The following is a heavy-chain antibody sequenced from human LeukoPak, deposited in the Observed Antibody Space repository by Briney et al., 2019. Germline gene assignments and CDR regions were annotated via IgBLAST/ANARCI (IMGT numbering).Heavy chain of an antibody. V-gene: IGHV3-7*05. CDR2: IKEDGSEQ. D-gene: IGHD5-18*01. J-gene: IGHJ4*02. CDR1: GFTFSSYW. Sequence: GGSLRLSCAASGFTFSSYWMSWVRQAPGKGPEWVANIKEDGSEQYYVDSVKGRFTISRDNAKNSLYLQMNSLRAEDTAVYYCATYQRYNYGPFDYWGQGTLVTVSS. CDR3: ATYQRYNYGPFDY.